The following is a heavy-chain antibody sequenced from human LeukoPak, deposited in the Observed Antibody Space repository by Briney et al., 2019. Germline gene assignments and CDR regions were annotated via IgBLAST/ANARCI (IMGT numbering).Heavy chain of an antibody. Sequence: ASVKVSCKASGGTFSSYAISWVRQAPGQGLEWMGGIIPIFGTANYAQKFQGRVTITADESTSTAYMELSSLRSEDTAVYYCARGAAPFYYYYGMDVWGKGTTVTVSS. CDR2: IIPIFGTA. J-gene: IGHJ6*04. D-gene: IGHD2-15*01. V-gene: IGHV1-69*13. CDR3: ARGAAPFYYYYGMDV. CDR1: GGTFSSYA.